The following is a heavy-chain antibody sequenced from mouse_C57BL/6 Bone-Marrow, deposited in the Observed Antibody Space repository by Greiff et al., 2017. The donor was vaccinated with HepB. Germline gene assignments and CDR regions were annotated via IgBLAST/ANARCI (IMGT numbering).Heavy chain of an antibody. Sequence: VKLQESGAELVRPGASVKLSCKASGYTFTDYEMHCVKQTPVHGLEWIGAIDPETCGTAYNQKFKGKATLTADKSSSTAYMELRSLTSEDSAGGDYGSSYGYFDYWGQGTTLTVSS. V-gene: IGHV1-23*01. CDR1: GYTFTDYE. D-gene: IGHD1-1*01. CDR3: GSSYGYFDY. J-gene: IGHJ2*01. CDR2: IDPETCGT.